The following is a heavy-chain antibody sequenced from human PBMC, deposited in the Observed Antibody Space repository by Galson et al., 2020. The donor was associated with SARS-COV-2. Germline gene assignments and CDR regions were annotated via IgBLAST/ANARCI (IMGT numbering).Heavy chain of an antibody. D-gene: IGHD4-17*01. Sequence: SETLSLTCTVSGGSISSGGYYWSWIRQHPGKGLEWIGYIYYSGSTYYNPSLKSRVTISVDTSKNQFSLKLSSVTAADTAVYYCARVLDYDWYFDLWGRGTLVTVSS. CDR1: GGSISSGGYY. V-gene: IGHV4-31*03. CDR2: IYYSGST. CDR3: ARVLDYDWYFDL. J-gene: IGHJ2*01.